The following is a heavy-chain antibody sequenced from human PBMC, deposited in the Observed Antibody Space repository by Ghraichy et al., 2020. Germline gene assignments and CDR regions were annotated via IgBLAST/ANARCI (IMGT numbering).Heavy chain of an antibody. D-gene: IGHD3-10*01. J-gene: IGHJ4*02. CDR1: GYTFASYD. CDR2: MNPNSGNT. CDR3: ARGRGAGGVLSLFDY. Sequence: ASVKVSCKASGYTFASYDINWIRQAPGQGLEWMGWMNPNSGNTGYAQKFQDRVTMTKNTSIVTAYMELSSLISEDTAVYYCARGRGAGGVLSLFDYWGQGTLVTVSS. V-gene: IGHV1-8*01.